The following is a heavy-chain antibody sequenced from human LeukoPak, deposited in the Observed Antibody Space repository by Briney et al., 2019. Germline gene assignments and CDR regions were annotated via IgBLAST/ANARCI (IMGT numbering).Heavy chain of an antibody. Sequence: GGSLRLSCADSELTFSSLGMHWVRQAPGKGLEWVAVISYDGGNKYYADSVKGRFTISRDNSKNTLYLQMNSLRADDTAVYYCAQDLGQNYYVYYGMDVWGQGTTVTVSS. J-gene: IGHJ6*02. CDR1: ELTFSSLG. V-gene: IGHV3-30*18. CDR2: ISYDGGNK. CDR3: AQDLGQNYYVYYGMDV. D-gene: IGHD3-10*02.